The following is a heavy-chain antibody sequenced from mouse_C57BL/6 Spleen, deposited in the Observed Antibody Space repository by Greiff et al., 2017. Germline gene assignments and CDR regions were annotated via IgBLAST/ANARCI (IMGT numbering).Heavy chain of an antibody. J-gene: IGHJ1*03. V-gene: IGHV1-69*01. CDR1: GYTFTSYW. D-gene: IGHD2-2*01. Sequence: QVQLKQPGAELVMPGASVKLSCKASGYTFTSYWMHWVKQRPGQGLEWIGELDPSDSSTNYNHKFKGKSTLTVDKSSSTAYMQLSSLTSEDSAVYDWARRRGYLLWFPEVWGTGTTVTVSS. CDR3: ARRRGYLLWFPEV. CDR2: LDPSDSST.